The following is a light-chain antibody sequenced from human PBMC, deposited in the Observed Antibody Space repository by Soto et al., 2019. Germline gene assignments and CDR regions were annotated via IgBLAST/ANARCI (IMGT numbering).Light chain of an antibody. CDR3: QQYSNWPLT. J-gene: IGKJ4*01. V-gene: IGKV3-15*01. CDR2: GAS. CDR1: QSVSSN. Sequence: DIVLTQSSATLSVSPGEGATLSCRASQSVSSNLAWYQQKPGQAPRLLIFGASTRATGIPARFSGSGSGAEFSLTISALQSEDFAIYYCQQYSNWPLTFGGGTKVDIK.